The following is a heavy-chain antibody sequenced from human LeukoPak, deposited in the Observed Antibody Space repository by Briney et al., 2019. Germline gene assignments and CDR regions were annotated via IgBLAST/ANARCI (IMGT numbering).Heavy chain of an antibody. V-gene: IGHV4-34*01. CDR2: INHSGST. D-gene: IGHD3-16*01. Sequence: SETLSLTCAVYGGSFSGYYWSWIRQPPGKGLEWIGEINHSGSTNYNPSLKSRVTISVDTSKNQFSLKLSSVTAADTAVYYCASSLGAPDYWGQGTLVTVSS. J-gene: IGHJ4*02. CDR3: ASSLGAPDY. CDR1: GGSFSGYY.